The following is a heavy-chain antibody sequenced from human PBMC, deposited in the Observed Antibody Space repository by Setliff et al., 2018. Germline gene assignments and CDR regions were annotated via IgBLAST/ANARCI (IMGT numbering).Heavy chain of an antibody. CDR3: SRLVRYCTTTTCQSVPGAEV. Sequence: SVKVSCKASGYTLINYGISWVRQAPGQGLEWMGWIGAYTGNTNYAQKFQGRVTMTTDTSTSTAYMELRSLRSGDTAVYYCSRLVRYCTTTTCQSVPGAEVWGQGTLVTVSS. J-gene: IGHJ4*02. D-gene: IGHD2-8*01. V-gene: IGHV1-18*01. CDR2: IGAYTGNT. CDR1: GYTLINYG.